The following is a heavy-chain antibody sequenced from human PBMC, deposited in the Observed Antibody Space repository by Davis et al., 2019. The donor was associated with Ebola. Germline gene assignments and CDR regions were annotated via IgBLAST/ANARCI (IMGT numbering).Heavy chain of an antibody. CDR2: IWYDGSNK. CDR3: ASWVAYGMDV. D-gene: IGHD2-15*01. CDR1: GFTFTDYY. J-gene: IGHJ6*02. Sequence: GESLKISCAASGFTFTDYYMSWIRQAPGKGLEWVAVIWYDGSNKYYADSVKGRFTISRDNSKNTLYLQMNSLRAEDTAVYYCASWVAYGMDVWGQGTTVTVSS. V-gene: IGHV3-33*08.